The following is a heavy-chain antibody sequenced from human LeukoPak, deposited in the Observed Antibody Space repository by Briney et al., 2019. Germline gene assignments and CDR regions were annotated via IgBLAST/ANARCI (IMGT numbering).Heavy chain of an antibody. D-gene: IGHD3-10*01. Sequence: GGSLRLSCAASGFTFSSYGMHWVRQAPGKGLEWVAVISYDGSNKYYADSVKGGFTISRDNSKNTLYLQMNSLRAEDTAVYYCAKDLGITMVREGMDVWGKGTTVTVSS. J-gene: IGHJ6*04. CDR3: AKDLGITMVREGMDV. CDR1: GFTFSSYG. CDR2: ISYDGSNK. V-gene: IGHV3-30*18.